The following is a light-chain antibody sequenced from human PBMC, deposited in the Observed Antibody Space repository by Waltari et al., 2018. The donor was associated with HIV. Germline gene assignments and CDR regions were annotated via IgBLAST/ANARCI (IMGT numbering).Light chain of an antibody. CDR2: GVD. CDR1: SSDIGTYTL. Sequence: QSALTQPASVSGSPRQSITISCTGTSSDIGTYTLVSWYRQYPGMAPRLVIHGVDSRPSGVSDRFAGCKSGNVASLTIASLQSEDEAEYYCSSYANTDTLLFGGGTKLTVL. CDR3: SSYANTDTLL. J-gene: IGLJ3*02. V-gene: IGLV2-14*01.